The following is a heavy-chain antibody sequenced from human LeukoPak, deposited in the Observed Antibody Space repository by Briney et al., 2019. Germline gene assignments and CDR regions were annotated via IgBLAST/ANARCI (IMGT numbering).Heavy chain of an antibody. CDR3: ARALVRATMVWYFDL. CDR2: ISHSGST. J-gene: IGHJ2*01. CDR1: GGSFSGYY. D-gene: IGHD5-12*01. V-gene: IGHV4-34*01. Sequence: SETLSLTCAVSGGSFSGYYWSWIRQPPGKGLEWIGEISHSGSTNYSPSLKSRVTISVDTSKNQSSLNLSSVTAADTAVYYCARALVRATMVWYFDLWGRGTLVTVSS.